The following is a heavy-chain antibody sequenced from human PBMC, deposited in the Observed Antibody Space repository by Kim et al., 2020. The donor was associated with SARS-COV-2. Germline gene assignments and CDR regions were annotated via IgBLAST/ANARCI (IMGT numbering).Heavy chain of an antibody. V-gene: IGHV1-69*02. D-gene: IGHD6-6*01. CDR2: A. CDR3: ARGTSSDWYLDL. J-gene: IGHJ2*01. Sequence: AYYTQRFQGRVSITADKSTGTAYMELSSLTSEDTAVYFCARGTSSDWYLDLWGRGTLVTVSS.